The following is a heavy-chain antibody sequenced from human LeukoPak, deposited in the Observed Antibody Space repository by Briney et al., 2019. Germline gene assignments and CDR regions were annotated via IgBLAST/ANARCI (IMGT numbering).Heavy chain of an antibody. CDR3: MCWGTDNH. D-gene: IGHD7-27*01. CDR2: INPGGNEI. Sequence: SGESLRLSCTFSGLTFRSYWMNWFRQAPGKGLEWVANINPGGNEIRSVDSVKGRSIISRDNAKNSLDLQMSSLRVEDTAVYYCMCWGTDNHWGQGILVTVSS. CDR1: GLTFRSYW. J-gene: IGHJ4*02. V-gene: IGHV3-7*01.